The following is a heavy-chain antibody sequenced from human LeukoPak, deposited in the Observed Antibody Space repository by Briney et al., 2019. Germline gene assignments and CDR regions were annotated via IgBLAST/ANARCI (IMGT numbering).Heavy chain of an antibody. CDR2: ISAYNGDT. D-gene: IGHD1-1*01. J-gene: IGHJ4*02. CDR3: ARDRGGWNEEGRPFDY. CDR1: GYTFTSYG. V-gene: IGHV1-18*04. Sequence: ASVKVSCKASGYTFTSYGISWVRQAPGQGLEWMGWISAYNGDTNYAQTLQGKVTVTTDTSTRTAYMELRSLRSDDAAVYYCARDRGGWNEEGRPFDYWGQGTLVTVSS.